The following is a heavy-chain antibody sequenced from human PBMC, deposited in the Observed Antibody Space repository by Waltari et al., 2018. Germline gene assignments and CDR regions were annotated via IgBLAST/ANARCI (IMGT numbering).Heavy chain of an antibody. CDR3: ARALGPELDY. CDR1: GYTFTGYS. Sequence: QVQLVQSGAEVTKPGASVTVSCRASGYTFTGYSMQWVRQAPGQGLEWRGWINPNSGGTNYAQKFQGRVTMTRDTSISTAYMELSRLRSDDTAVYYCARALGPELDYWGQGTLVTVSS. J-gene: IGHJ4*02. V-gene: IGHV1-2*02. CDR2: INPNSGGT.